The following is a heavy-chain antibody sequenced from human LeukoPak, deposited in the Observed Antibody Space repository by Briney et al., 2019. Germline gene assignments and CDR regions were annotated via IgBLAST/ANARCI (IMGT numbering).Heavy chain of an antibody. D-gene: IGHD5-24*01. CDR3: ARETGHGYNWMGY. CDR1: GYTFTSYY. V-gene: IGHV1-69*13. J-gene: IGHJ4*02. CDR2: IIPFFGTA. Sequence: WASVKVSCKASGYTFTSYYMHWVRQAPGQGLEWMGGIIPFFGTANSAQKFQGRVTITADESTSTAYMELSSLRSEDTAVYYCARETGHGYNWMGYWGQGTLVTVSS.